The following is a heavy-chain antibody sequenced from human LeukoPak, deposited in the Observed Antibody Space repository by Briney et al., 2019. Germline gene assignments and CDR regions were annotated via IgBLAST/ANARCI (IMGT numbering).Heavy chain of an antibody. CDR2: IYPGDSDT. D-gene: IGHD3-22*01. V-gene: IGHV5-51*01. CDR1: GYSFTRYW. J-gene: IGHJ1*01. CDR3: ARHAWGDYDSSGYYLDFQH. Sequence: GESLKISCKGSGYSFTRYWIGWVRQMPGKGLEWMGIIYPGDSDTRYSPSFQGQVTISADKSISTAYLQWSSLKASDTAMYYCARHAWGDYDSSGYYLDFQHWGQGTLVTVSS.